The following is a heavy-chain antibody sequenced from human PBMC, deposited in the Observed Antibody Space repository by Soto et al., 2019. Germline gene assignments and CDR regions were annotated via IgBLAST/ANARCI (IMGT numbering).Heavy chain of an antibody. CDR2: IYYSGST. J-gene: IGHJ6*03. CDR1: GGSISSYY. Sequence: SETLSLTCTVSGGSISSYYWGWIRQPPGKGLEWIGYIYYSGSTNYNPSLKSRVTISVDTSKNQFSLKLSSVTAADTAVYYCAKPHYDFWSGPIYPNSYYYYYMDVWGKGTTVTVSS. CDR3: AKPHYDFWSGPIYPNSYYYYYMDV. D-gene: IGHD3-3*01. V-gene: IGHV4-59*01.